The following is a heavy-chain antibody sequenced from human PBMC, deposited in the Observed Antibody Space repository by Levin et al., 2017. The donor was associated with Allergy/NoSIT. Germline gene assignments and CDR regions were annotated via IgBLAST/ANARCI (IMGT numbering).Heavy chain of an antibody. Sequence: LRLSCTVSGGSISSGGYYWSWIRQHPGKGLEWIGYIYYSGSTYYNPSLKSRVTISVDTSKNQFSLKLSSVTAADTAVYYCARVGYDFWSGHVRDCWFDPWGQGTLVTVSS. CDR3: ARVGYDFWSGHVRDCWFDP. CDR1: GGSISSGGYY. J-gene: IGHJ5*02. D-gene: IGHD3-3*01. CDR2: IYYSGST. V-gene: IGHV4-31*03.